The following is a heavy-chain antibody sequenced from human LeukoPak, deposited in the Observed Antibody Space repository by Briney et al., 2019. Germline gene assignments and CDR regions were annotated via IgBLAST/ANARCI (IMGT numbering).Heavy chain of an antibody. J-gene: IGHJ4*02. Sequence: SETLSLTCTVSGYSISSGYYWGWIRQPPGKGLEWIGSIYHSGSTYYNPSLKSRVTISVDTSKSQFSLKLSSVTAADTAVYYCARDSGEGFDYWGQGTLVTVSS. CDR3: ARDSGEGFDY. CDR1: GYSISSGYY. CDR2: IYHSGST. V-gene: IGHV4-38-2*02. D-gene: IGHD6-25*01.